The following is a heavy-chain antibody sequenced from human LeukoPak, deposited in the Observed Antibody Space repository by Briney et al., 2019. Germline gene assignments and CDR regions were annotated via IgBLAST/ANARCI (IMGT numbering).Heavy chain of an antibody. J-gene: IGHJ3*02. CDR1: GGSLSAYY. CDR3: ARGRRITIFGVVISRSSKGAIDI. Sequence: PSETLSLTCAVYGGSLSAYYWTWIRQPPGKGLEWIGEINHSGSTNYNPSLKSRVTISVGTSKNQFSLKLSSVTAADTAVYYCARGRRITIFGVVISRSSKGAIDIWGQGTMVTVSS. D-gene: IGHD3-3*01. V-gene: IGHV4-34*01. CDR2: INHSGST.